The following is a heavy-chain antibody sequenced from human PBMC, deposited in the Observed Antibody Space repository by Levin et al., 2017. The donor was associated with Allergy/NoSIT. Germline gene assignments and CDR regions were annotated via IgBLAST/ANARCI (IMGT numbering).Heavy chain of an antibody. CDR1: GFTFSSYS. Sequence: LSLTCAASGFTFSSYSMNWVRQAPGKGLEWVSSISSSSSYIYYADSVKGRFTISRDNAKNSLYLQMNSLRAEDTAVYYCARDHVVVPAAKSSGIDYWGQGTLVTVSS. D-gene: IGHD2-2*01. CDR3: ARDHVVVPAAKSSGIDY. CDR2: ISSSSSYI. V-gene: IGHV3-21*01. J-gene: IGHJ4*02.